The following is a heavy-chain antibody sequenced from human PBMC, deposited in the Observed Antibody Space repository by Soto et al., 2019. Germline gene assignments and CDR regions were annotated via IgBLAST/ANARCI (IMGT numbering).Heavy chain of an antibody. D-gene: IGHD1-26*01. J-gene: IGHJ6*02. Sequence: QVQLVESGGGVVQPGRSLRLSCAASGFTFSTYGMHWVRQAPGKGLEWVAVISDDGSNKYYADSVKGRFTVSRDDSKHHLHLQMHSLRAEDTAEYHGARDTAATSISVLEYNYGMAVWGQGTTVTVSS. V-gene: IGHV3-33*01. CDR2: ISDDGSNK. CDR1: GFTFSTYG. CDR3: ARDTAATSISVLEYNYGMAV.